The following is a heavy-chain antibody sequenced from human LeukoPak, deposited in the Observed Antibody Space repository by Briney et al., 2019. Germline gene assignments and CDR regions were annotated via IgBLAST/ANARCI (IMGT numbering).Heavy chain of an antibody. CDR3: ARHGRRLRYDY. CDR1: GGSISSYY. V-gene: IGHV4-59*08. D-gene: IGHD3-16*01. Sequence: SETLSLTCTVSGGSISSYYWSWIRQPPGKGLEWIGYIYYSGSTNYNPSLKSRVTISVDTSKNQFSLKLSSVTAADTAVYYCARHGRRLRYDYWGQGTLVTVSS. J-gene: IGHJ4*02. CDR2: IYYSGST.